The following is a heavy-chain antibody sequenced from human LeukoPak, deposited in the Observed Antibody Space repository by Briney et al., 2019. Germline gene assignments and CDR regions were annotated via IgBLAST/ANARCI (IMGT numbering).Heavy chain of an antibody. CDR1: GFTFSNYA. Sequence: PGRSLRLSCAGTGFTFSNYAMHWVRQAPGKGLEWLTLISYDGTKEYYADSVKGRFTISRDNAKNSLYLQMNSLRAEDTAVYYCARGRYSITIFGVVKDYYFDYWGQGTLVTVSS. CDR3: ARGRYSITIFGVVKDYYFDY. CDR2: ISYDGTKE. J-gene: IGHJ4*02. D-gene: IGHD3-3*01. V-gene: IGHV3-30*03.